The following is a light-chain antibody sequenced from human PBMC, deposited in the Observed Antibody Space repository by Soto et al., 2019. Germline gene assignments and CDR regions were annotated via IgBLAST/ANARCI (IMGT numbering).Light chain of an antibody. CDR2: EVS. CDR3: SSYTSSSSLV. CDR1: SSDVGSYNY. J-gene: IGLJ1*01. V-gene: IGLV2-14*01. Sequence: QSALTQPASVSGSPGQSITISCTGASSDVGSYNYVSWYQQYPGKAPKLMLFEVSARPSGVSNRFSGPKSGNTASLTISGLQAEDEADYYCSSYTSSSSLVFGTGTKVTVL.